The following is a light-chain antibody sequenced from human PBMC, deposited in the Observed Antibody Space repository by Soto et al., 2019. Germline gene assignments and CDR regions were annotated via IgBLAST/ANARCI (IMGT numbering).Light chain of an antibody. J-gene: IGKJ1*01. Sequence: DIQMTQSPSTVSASVGDRITITCRASQSINTWLAWYRQRPGEAPQLLIYDVSTLAMGVPARFSGSGSGTDFTLSISRLQAHDFATFYCQQYQTYSRTFGQGTKVEVK. CDR2: DVS. CDR3: QQYQTYSRT. V-gene: IGKV1-5*01. CDR1: QSINTW.